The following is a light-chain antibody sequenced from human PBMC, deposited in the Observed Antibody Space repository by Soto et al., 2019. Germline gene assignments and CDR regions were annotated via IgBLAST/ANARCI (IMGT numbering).Light chain of an antibody. CDR2: VGTGEIVG. CDR3: CADPGSASNFVG. Sequence: QSVLTQPPSASASLGASVTLTCTLSSGYSDYKMDWYQQRPGKGPRFEMRVGTGEIVGSKGDGIPDRFPVLGSGLNRYLTLKNTQEEDESDYHCCADPGSASNFVGFGGGTKVTVL. J-gene: IGLJ3*02. V-gene: IGLV9-49*01. CDR1: SGYSDYK.